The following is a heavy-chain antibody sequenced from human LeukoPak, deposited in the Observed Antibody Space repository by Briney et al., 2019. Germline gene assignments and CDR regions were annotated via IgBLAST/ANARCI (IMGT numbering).Heavy chain of an antibody. J-gene: IGHJ4*02. CDR1: GGTFSSYA. D-gene: IGHD4-11*01. CDR3: ARGTDAYSITGEGVDY. Sequence: GASVKVSCTASGGTFSSYAISWVRQAPGQGLEWMGGIIPIFGTANYAQKFQGRVTITADESTSTAYMELSSLRSEDTAVYYCARGTDAYSITGEGVDYWGQGTLVTVSS. CDR2: IIPIFGTA. V-gene: IGHV1-69*13.